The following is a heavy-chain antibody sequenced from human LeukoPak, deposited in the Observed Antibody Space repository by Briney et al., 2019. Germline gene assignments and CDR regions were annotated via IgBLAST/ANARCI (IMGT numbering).Heavy chain of an antibody. CDR1: GFTFSSYS. J-gene: IGHJ4*02. D-gene: IGHD6-13*01. Sequence: GGSLRLSCAASGFTFSSYSMNWVRQAPGKGLEWVSSISSSSSYTYYADSVKGRFTISRDNAKNSLYLQMNSLRAEDTAVYYCARDNRYSSSFDYWGQGTLVTVSS. CDR3: ARDNRYSSSFDY. V-gene: IGHV3-21*01. CDR2: ISSSSSYT.